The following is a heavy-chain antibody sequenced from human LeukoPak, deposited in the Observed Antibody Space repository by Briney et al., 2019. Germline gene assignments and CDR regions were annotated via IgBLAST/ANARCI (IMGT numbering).Heavy chain of an antibody. Sequence: ASVKVFCKASGYTFTSYYMHWVRQAPGQGLEWMGIINPSGGSTSYAQKFQGRVTMTRDTSTSTAYMELSSLRSEDTAVYYCAREVPTVTTIYYFDYWGQGTLVTVSS. CDR2: INPSGGST. CDR1: GYTFTSYY. D-gene: IGHD4-17*01. V-gene: IGHV1-46*01. J-gene: IGHJ4*02. CDR3: AREVPTVTTIYYFDY.